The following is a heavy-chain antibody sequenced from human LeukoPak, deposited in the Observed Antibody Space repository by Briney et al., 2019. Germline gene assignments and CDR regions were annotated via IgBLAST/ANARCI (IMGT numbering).Heavy chain of an antibody. Sequence: ASVKVCCKASGYTFTSYGISWVRPAPGQGLAWMGWISAYNGNTNYAQKLQGRVTMTTDTSTSTAYMELRSPRSDDTAVYYCARDPGYCSSISCPRPFDYWGQGTLVTVSS. CDR3: ARDPGYCSSISCPRPFDY. D-gene: IGHD2-2*01. V-gene: IGHV1-18*01. J-gene: IGHJ4*02. CDR2: ISAYNGNT. CDR1: GYTFTSYG.